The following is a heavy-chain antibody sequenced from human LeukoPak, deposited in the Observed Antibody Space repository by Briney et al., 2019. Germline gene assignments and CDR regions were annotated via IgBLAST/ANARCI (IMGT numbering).Heavy chain of an antibody. CDR1: GYTFTSYG. D-gene: IGHD3-22*01. V-gene: IGHV1-18*01. J-gene: IGHJ1*01. CDR3: ASLHNYYDSSGYYWEYFQH. Sequence: GASVKVSCKASGYTFTSYGISWVRQAPGQGLERMGWISAYNGNTNYAQKFQGRVTITTDESTSTAYMELSSLRSEDTAVYYCASLHNYYDSSGYYWEYFQHWGQGTLVTVSS. CDR2: ISAYNGNT.